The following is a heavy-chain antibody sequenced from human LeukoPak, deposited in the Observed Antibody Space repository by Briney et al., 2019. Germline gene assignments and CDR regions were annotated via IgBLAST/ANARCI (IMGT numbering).Heavy chain of an antibody. CDR3: ASHGGILEWLFY. D-gene: IGHD3-3*01. V-gene: IGHV4-39*07. J-gene: IGHJ4*02. CDR1: GGSISSSSYY. CDR2: IYYSGST. Sequence: SETLSLTCTVSGGSISSSSYYWGWIRQPPGKGLEWVGSIYYSGSTYYNPSLKSRVTISVDTSKNQFSLKLSSVTAADTAVYYCASHGGILEWLFYWGQGTLVTVSS.